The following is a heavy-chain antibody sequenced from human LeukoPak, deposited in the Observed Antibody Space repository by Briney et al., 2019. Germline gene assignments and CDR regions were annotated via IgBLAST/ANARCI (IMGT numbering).Heavy chain of an antibody. D-gene: IGHD3-22*01. J-gene: IGHJ4*02. CDR1: GFSFSVYE. CDR3: ARVAPRYYDSGVLKGYYFDY. V-gene: IGHV3-48*03. CDR2: ISSSGTTT. Sequence: PGGSLRLTCAASGFSFSVYEMHWVRQAPGKGLEWISDISSSGTTTYYADSVKGRFTISRDNAKNSLYLQMNSLRAEDTAVYYCARVAPRYYDSGVLKGYYFDYWGQGTLVTVSS.